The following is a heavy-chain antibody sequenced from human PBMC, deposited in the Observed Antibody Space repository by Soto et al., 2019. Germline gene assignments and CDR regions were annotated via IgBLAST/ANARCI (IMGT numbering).Heavy chain of an antibody. J-gene: IGHJ5*02. CDR2: ISSNSAYI. Sequence: GVSLRLSCAASGFTFRSFTMNWVRQAPGKGLEWVSTISSNSAYIYYTDALRGRFTISRDNAKNSLHLQMNSLRAEDTAVYYCTRDASRDSSARGWFDPWGTGTLVTVSS. V-gene: IGHV3-21*01. CDR3: TRDASRDSSARGWFDP. D-gene: IGHD6-13*01. CDR1: GFTFRSFT.